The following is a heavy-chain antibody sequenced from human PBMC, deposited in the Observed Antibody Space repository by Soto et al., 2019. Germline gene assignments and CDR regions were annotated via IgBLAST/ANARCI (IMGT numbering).Heavy chain of an antibody. V-gene: IGHV3-23*01. J-gene: IGHJ3*02. CDR2: ISGSGGRT. CDR3: AKGGYYSLFDI. D-gene: IGHD3-16*01. CDR1: GFPFSSYA. Sequence: GGSLRLSCVASGFPFSSYAMSWVRQTPGKGLEWVSGISGSGGRTYYADSVKGRFTISRDNSDNTLSLQMHILRVEDTAVYFCAKGGYYSLFDIWGQGTMVTVSS.